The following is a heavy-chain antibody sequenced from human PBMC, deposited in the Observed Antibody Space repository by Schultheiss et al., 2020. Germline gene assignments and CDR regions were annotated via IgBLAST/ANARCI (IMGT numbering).Heavy chain of an antibody. CDR1: GGSISSDGYY. Sequence: SETLSLTCTVSGGSISSDGYYWSWIRQLPGKGLEWIGYIYYSGTTYYKPSLKSRVTISVDTSKNQFSLKLSSVTAADTAVYYCARDGGDSYFDYWGQGTLVTVS. CDR2: IYYSGTT. CDR3: ARDGGDSYFDY. V-gene: IGHV4-31*03. D-gene: IGHD2-21*02. J-gene: IGHJ4*02.